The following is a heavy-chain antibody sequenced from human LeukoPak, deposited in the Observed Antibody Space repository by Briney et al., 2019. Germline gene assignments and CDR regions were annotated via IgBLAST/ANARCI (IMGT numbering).Heavy chain of an antibody. CDR2: IIPIFGTA. Sequence: SVKVSCKASGGTFSSYAINWVRQAPGQGLEWLGGIIPIFGTANYAQKFQGRVTMTEDTSTDTAYMELSSLRSEDTAVYYCATYCSGGSCRDYWGQGTLVTVSS. J-gene: IGHJ4*02. V-gene: IGHV1-69*06. CDR3: ATYCSGGSCRDY. D-gene: IGHD2-15*01. CDR1: GGTFSSYA.